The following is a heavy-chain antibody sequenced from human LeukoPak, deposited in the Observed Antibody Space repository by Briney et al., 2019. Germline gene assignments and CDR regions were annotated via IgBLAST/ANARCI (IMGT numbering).Heavy chain of an antibody. CDR1: GFTFSSYW. Sequence: GGSLRLSCAASGFTFSSYWMHWVRQSPGKGLEWVGQLKGDGSRANYADSVRGRFTISRDNAKNTVYLQLNSLRAGDTAVYYCARDGYLAPVIAFLDYWGQGTPVTVSS. CDR2: LKGDGSRA. D-gene: IGHD2-2*03. CDR3: ARDGYLAPVIAFLDY. V-gene: IGHV3-74*01. J-gene: IGHJ4*02.